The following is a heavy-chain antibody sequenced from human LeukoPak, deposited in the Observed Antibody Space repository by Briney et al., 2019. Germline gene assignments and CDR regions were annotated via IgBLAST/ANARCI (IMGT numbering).Heavy chain of an antibody. J-gene: IGHJ4*02. CDR2: INPNSGGT. V-gene: IGHV1-2*02. CDR3: ARDLADIVVVPAAPDY. D-gene: IGHD2-2*01. Sequence: SVKVSCKASGYTFTGYYMHWVRQAPGQGLEWMGWINPNSGGTNYAQKFQGRVTMTRDTSISTAYMELSRLRSGDTAVYYCARDLADIVVVPAAPDYWGQGTLVTVSS. CDR1: GYTFTGYY.